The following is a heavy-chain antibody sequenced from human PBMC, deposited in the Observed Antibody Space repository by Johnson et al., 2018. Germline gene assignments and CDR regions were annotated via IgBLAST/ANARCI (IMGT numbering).Heavy chain of an antibody. CDR2: VYYSGST. Sequence: QVQLQESGPGLVKPSETLFLTCTVSGGSISTYYWNWIRPPPGKGLEWIGYVYYSGSTNYNPSLKSRVTISVDTSKNQFSLKLSSGTAADTGVYFCARESMVTLAYMDVWGKGTTVTVSS. CDR3: ARESMVTLAYMDV. D-gene: IGHD4-17*01. CDR1: GGSISTYY. V-gene: IGHV4-59*12. J-gene: IGHJ6*03.